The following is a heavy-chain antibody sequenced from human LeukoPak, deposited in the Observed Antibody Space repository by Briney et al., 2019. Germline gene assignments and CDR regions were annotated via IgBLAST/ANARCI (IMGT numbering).Heavy chain of an antibody. CDR1: GYSFTSYW. Sequence: GESLKISCKGSGYSFTSYWIGWVRQMPGKGLEWMGIIYPGDSDTRYSPSFQGQVTISADKSISTAYLQWSSLKASDTAMFYCARPLYYYYDSSGYYSPFGYWGQGTLVTVSS. J-gene: IGHJ4*02. D-gene: IGHD3-22*01. V-gene: IGHV5-51*01. CDR2: IYPGDSDT. CDR3: ARPLYYYYDSSGYYSPFGY.